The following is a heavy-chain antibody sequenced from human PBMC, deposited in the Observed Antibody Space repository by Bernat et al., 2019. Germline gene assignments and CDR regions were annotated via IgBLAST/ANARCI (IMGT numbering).Heavy chain of an antibody. D-gene: IGHD3-10*01. V-gene: IGHV3-48*01. J-gene: IGHJ6*02. CDR3: ARDTEYYYGSGSYYPDGYYYYYYGMDV. CDR1: GFTFSSYS. Sequence: EVQLVESGGGLVQPGGSLRLSCAASGFTFSSYSMNWVRQAPGKGLEWVSFISSSSSTIYYAGSVKGRFTISRDKAKNSLYLQMNSLRAEDTAVYYCARDTEYYYGSGSYYPDGYYYYYYGMDVWGQGTTVTVSS. CDR2: ISSSSSTI.